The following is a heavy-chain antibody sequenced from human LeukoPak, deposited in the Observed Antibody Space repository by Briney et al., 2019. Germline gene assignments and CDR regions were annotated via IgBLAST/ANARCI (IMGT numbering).Heavy chain of an antibody. J-gene: IGHJ4*02. Sequence: GASVKVSCKASGYTFTNYYMHWVRQAPGQGLEWMGIINPSGGSTTYAQKFQGRVTITRDTSASTAYMELSSLRSEDTAVYYCARDKRGQYSSSWIYWGQGTLVTVSS. CDR3: ARDKRGQYSSSWIY. V-gene: IGHV1-46*01. CDR2: INPSGGST. D-gene: IGHD6-13*01. CDR1: GYTFTNYY.